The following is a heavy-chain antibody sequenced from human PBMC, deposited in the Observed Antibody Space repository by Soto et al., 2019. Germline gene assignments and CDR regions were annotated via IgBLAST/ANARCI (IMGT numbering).Heavy chain of an antibody. D-gene: IGHD5-12*01. V-gene: IGHV1-69*08. Sequence: QVQLVQSGAEVKKPGSSVKVSCKASGGTFSSYTISWVRQAPGQGLEWMGRIIPILGIANYAQKFQGRVMITADKSTSTANMEPSSLRSEDTAVYYCARDPLPYNGYENWFDAWGQGTLVTVSS. J-gene: IGHJ5*02. CDR3: ARDPLPYNGYENWFDA. CDR2: IIPILGIA. CDR1: GGTFSSYT.